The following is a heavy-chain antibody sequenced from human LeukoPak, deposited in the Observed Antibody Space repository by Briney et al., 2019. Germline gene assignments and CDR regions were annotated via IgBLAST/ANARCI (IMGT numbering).Heavy chain of an antibody. J-gene: IGHJ4*02. Sequence: PSETLSLTCTVSGGSISSYYWSWIRQPAGKGLEWIGRIYTSGSTNYNPSLKSRVTISVDTSKNQFSLNLRSVTTADTAIYYCARGGASSRHFDYWGQGTLVTVSS. D-gene: IGHD3-10*01. CDR1: GGSISSYY. CDR3: ARGGASSRHFDY. CDR2: IYTSGST. V-gene: IGHV4-4*07.